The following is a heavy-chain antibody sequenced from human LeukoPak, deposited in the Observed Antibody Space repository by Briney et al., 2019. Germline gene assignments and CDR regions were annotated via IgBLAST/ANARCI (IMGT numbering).Heavy chain of an antibody. D-gene: IGHD5-12*01. CDR1: GGSFSGYY. Sequence: SETLSLTCAVYGGSFSGYYWSWIRQPPGKGLEWIGEINHSGSTNYNPSLKSRVTISVDTSKNQFSLKLSSVTAADTAVYYCSHGYGGYALGYYYGMDVWGQGTTVTVSS. V-gene: IGHV4-34*01. CDR3: SHGYGGYALGYYYGMDV. J-gene: IGHJ6*02. CDR2: INHSGST.